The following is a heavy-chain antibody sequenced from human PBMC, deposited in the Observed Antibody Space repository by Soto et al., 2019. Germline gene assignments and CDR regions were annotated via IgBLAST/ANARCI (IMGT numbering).Heavy chain of an antibody. CDR2: IYSSGST. J-gene: IGHJ5*02. V-gene: IGHV4-59*08. CDR1: GDSFSNYY. CDR3: ARHASSYCYSWFDP. Sequence: PSETLSLTCSVSGDSFSNYYWSWIRQPPGKGLEWIGYIYSSGSTNYNPSLKSRVTISVDTSKNQFSLQLSSVTAADTAVYYCARHASSYCYSWFDPWGQVTLITVSS. D-gene: IGHD3-22*01.